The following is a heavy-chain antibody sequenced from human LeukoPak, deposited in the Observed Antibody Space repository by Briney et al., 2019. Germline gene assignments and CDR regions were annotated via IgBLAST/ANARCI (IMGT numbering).Heavy chain of an antibody. D-gene: IGHD3-22*01. CDR1: GGSVSSGSYY. CDR2: IYYSGST. V-gene: IGHV4-61*01. CDR3: ATGTYYYDSSGYNV. Sequence: PSETLSLTCTVSGGSVSSGSYYWSWIRQPPGKGLGWIGYIYYSGSTNYNPSLKSRVTISVDTSKNQFSLKLSSVTAADTAVYYCATGTYYYDSSGYNVWGQGTTVTVSS. J-gene: IGHJ6*02.